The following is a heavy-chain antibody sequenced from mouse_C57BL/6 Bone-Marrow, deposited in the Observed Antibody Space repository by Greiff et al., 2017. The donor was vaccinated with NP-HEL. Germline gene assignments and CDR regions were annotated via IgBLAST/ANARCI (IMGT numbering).Heavy chain of an antibody. CDR2: IHPNSGST. D-gene: IGHD2-2*01. CDR1: GYTFTSYW. Sequence: VQLQQPGAELVKPGASVKLSCKASGYTFTSYWMHWVKQRPGQGLEWIGMIHPNSGSTNYNEKFKSKATLTVDKSSSTAYMQLSSLTSEDSAVYYCAREETMVTTRGDFDYWGQGTTLKVSS. V-gene: IGHV1-64*01. J-gene: IGHJ2*01. CDR3: AREETMVTTRGDFDY.